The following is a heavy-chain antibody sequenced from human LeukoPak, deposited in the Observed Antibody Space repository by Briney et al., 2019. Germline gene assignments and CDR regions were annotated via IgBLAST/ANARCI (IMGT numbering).Heavy chain of an antibody. CDR2: IYTSGST. CDR1: GGSIIGYY. Sequence: SETLSLTCTVSGGSIIGYYWTWIRQPPGKGLEWIGYIYTSGSTNYNPSLKSRVTILVDMSKNQFSLKLSSVTAADTAVYYCAREGPRLSQSRFDPWGQGTLVTVSS. J-gene: IGHJ5*02. CDR3: AREGPRLSQSRFDP. V-gene: IGHV4-4*09.